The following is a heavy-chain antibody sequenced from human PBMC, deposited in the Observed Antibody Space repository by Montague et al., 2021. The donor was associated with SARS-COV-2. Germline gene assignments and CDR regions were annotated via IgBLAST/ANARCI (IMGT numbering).Heavy chain of an antibody. CDR3: ARARAAHILTGYYFDY. V-gene: IGHV4-34*01. D-gene: IGHD3-9*01. CDR2: INHSEST. Sequence: SETLSLTCAVYGGSFSGYYWSWIRQPPGKGLEWIGEINHSESTNYNPSLKSRVTISVDTSKNQFSLNLSSVTAADTAVYYCARARAAHILTGYYFDYWGQGTLVTVSS. J-gene: IGHJ4*02. CDR1: GGSFSGYY.